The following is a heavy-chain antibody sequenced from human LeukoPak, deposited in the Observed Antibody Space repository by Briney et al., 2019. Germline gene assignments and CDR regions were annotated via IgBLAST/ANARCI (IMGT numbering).Heavy chain of an antibody. J-gene: IGHJ4*02. CDR2: ISDSTGRT. Sequence: GGSLRLSCAASGFTFDDYAMNWVRQAPGKGLEWVSSISDSTGRTYYADSVKGRFTVSRDNSKNTLYLQMNSLRAEDTAVYYCAKGCYDILTGNDYWGQGTLVTVSS. CDR3: AKGCYDILTGNDY. V-gene: IGHV3-23*01. D-gene: IGHD3-9*01. CDR1: GFTFDDYA.